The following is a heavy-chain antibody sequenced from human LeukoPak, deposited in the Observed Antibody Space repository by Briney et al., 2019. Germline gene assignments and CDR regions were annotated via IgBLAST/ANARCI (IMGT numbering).Heavy chain of an antibody. Sequence: GGSLRLSCAASGFTFSSYWMSWVRQAPGKGLEWVANIKRDGSEKYYVDSVKGRFTISRDNSKNTLYLQMNSLRAEDTAVYYCAKPAISSRGWYYDYWGQGTLVTVSS. D-gene: IGHD6-19*01. J-gene: IGHJ4*02. V-gene: IGHV3-7*03. CDR2: IKRDGSEK. CDR3: AKPAISSRGWYYDY. CDR1: GFTFSSYW.